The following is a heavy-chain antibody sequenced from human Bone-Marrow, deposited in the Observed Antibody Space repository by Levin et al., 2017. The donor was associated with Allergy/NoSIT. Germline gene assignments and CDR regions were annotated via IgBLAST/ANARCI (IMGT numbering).Heavy chain of an antibody. CDR1: GFTFRHYT. CDR3: ARDPARGYYDSSGYSGDH. Sequence: ASVKVSCAASGFTFRHYTMDWVRQAPGKGLEWVSCITSSGDSTYYADSVKGRFTISRDNAKNSLYLQLNRLRDEDTAMYYCARDPARGYYDSSGYSGDHWGQGTLVTVSS. D-gene: IGHD3-22*01. CDR2: ITSSGDST. V-gene: IGHV3-48*02. J-gene: IGHJ4*02.